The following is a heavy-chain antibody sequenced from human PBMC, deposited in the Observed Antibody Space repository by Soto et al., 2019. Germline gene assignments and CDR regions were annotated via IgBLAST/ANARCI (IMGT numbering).Heavy chain of an antibody. V-gene: IGHV1-3*01. CDR1: GYTFTSYA. Sequence: GASVKGFCKASGYTFTSYAMHWVRQAPGQRLEWMGWINAGNGNTKYSQKFQGRVTITRDTSASTAYMELSSLRSEDTAVYYCARRSCSGGSCYWGQGTLVTVSS. J-gene: IGHJ4*02. CDR2: INAGNGNT. D-gene: IGHD2-15*01. CDR3: ARRSCSGGSCY.